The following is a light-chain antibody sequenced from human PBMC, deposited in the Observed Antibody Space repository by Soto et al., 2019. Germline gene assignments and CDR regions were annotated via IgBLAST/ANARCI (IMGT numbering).Light chain of an antibody. CDR1: HGIGTS. CDR2: GAS. J-gene: IGKJ4*01. Sequence: EIVMTQSPATLSVSPGEGATLSCRASHGIGTSLAWYQQKPGQTPSLLMYGASIRATGVQARFSGSASGTEFTLTITSLQSEDFAVYYCQHYSDWPRPFGGGTKVDIK. V-gene: IGKV3-15*01. CDR3: QHYSDWPRP.